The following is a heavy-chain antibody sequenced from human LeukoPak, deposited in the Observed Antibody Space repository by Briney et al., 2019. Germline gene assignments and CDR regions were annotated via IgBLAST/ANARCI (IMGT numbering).Heavy chain of an antibody. CDR3: ARVRCSAGTCSYFDY. CDR1: GFTFSTSN. CDR2: ISSGGTTI. Sequence: GGSLRLSCAASGFTFSTSNMNWVRQAPGKRLEWVSYISSGGTTIYYADSVKGRFTISRDNAKNSLYLQMNSLIDEDTAVYYCARVRCSAGTCSYFDYWGQGTLVTVSS. D-gene: IGHD2-15*01. V-gene: IGHV3-48*02. J-gene: IGHJ4*02.